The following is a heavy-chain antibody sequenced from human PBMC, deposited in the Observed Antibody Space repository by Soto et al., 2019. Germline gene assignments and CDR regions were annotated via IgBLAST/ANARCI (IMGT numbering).Heavy chain of an antibody. D-gene: IGHD2-15*01. V-gene: IGHV1-46*03. CDR2: INPSGGST. J-gene: IGHJ3*02. CDR3: ASGDCSGGSCYSDAFDI. Sequence: ASVKVSCKASGYTFTSYYMHWVRQAPGQGFEWMGIINPSGGSTSYAQKFQGRVTMTRDTSTSTVYMELSSLRSEDTAVYYCASGDCSGGSCYSDAFDIWGQGTTVTVSS. CDR1: GYTFTSYY.